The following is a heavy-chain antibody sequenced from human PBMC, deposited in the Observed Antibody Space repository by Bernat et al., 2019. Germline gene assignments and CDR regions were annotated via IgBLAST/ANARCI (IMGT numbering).Heavy chain of an antibody. D-gene: IGHD6-19*01. CDR1: GFTFSSYG. CDR2: ISYDGSNK. V-gene: IGHV3-30*18. CDR3: AKDRRGSGLDY. Sequence: QVQLVESGGGVVQPGRSLRLSCAASGFTFSSYGMHWVRQAPGKGLEWVAVISYDGSNKYYADSVKGRFTISRDNSKNTLYLQMNSLRAEDTAVYYCAKDRRGSGLDYCGQGTLVTVSS. J-gene: IGHJ4*02.